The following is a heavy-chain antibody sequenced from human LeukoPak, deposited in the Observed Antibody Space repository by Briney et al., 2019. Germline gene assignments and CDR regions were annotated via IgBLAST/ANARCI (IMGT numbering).Heavy chain of an antibody. J-gene: IGHJ6*02. CDR1: GFTFSSYG. CDR3: AKDLEATVIYRSYYYYGMDV. Sequence: PGRSLRLFCAASGFTFSSYGMHWVRQAPGKGLEWVAVISYDGSNKYYADSVKGRFTISRDNSKNTLYLQMNSLRAEDTAVYYCAKDLEATVIYRSYYYYGMDVWGQGTTVTVSS. CDR2: ISYDGSNK. D-gene: IGHD4-17*01. V-gene: IGHV3-30*18.